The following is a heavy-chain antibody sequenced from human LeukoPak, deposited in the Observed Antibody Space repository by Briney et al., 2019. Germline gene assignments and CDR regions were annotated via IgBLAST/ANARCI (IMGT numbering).Heavy chain of an antibody. D-gene: IGHD6-19*01. Sequence: GGSLRLSCAASGFTFSSYWMSWVRQAPGKGLEWVANIKQDGSEKYYVDSVKGRFTISRDNAKNSLYLQMNSLRAEDTAVYYCARDLGYSRGWWPLDYWGQGTLVTVSS. CDR3: ARDLGYSRGWWPLDY. CDR2: IKQDGSEK. J-gene: IGHJ4*02. V-gene: IGHV3-7*01. CDR1: GFTFSSYW.